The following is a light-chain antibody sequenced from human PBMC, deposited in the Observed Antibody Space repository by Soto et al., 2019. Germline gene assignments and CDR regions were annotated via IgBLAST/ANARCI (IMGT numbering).Light chain of an antibody. CDR1: QGISSY. CDR3: QQLNSYPYT. CDR2: AAS. J-gene: IGKJ2*01. V-gene: IGKV1-9*01. Sequence: DIHLTQSPSFLSASVGDRVTITCRASQGISSYLAWYQQKAGKAPQLLIYAASTLQSGVPSRFSGSGSGTGFTLTISSLQPEDFATYYCQQLNSYPYTFGQGTKLEIK.